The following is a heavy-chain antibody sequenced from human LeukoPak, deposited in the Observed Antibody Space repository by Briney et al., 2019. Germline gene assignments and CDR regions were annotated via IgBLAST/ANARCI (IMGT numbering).Heavy chain of an antibody. V-gene: IGHV3-30*02. J-gene: IGHJ3*02. Sequence: GGSLRLSCAASGFTFSTYGMHWVRQAPGKGLEWVAFIWNDGSRKFYADSVKGRFTISRDNSKNTLYLQMSTLRAGDTAVHYCACGGKGFAFDIWGQGTMVTVSS. D-gene: IGHD4-23*01. CDR1: GFTFSTYG. CDR3: ACGGKGFAFDI. CDR2: IWNDGSRK.